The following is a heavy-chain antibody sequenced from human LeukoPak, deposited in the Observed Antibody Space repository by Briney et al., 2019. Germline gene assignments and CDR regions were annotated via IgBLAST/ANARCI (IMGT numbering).Heavy chain of an antibody. J-gene: IGHJ4*02. Sequence: ASETLPLTCTVSGGSISSYYWSWIRQPPGKGLEWIGYIYYSGSTNYNPSLKSRVTISVDTSKNQFPLKLSSVTAADTAVYYCARGYRKYAAGPHYWGQGTLVTVSS. CDR2: IYYSGST. CDR1: GGSISSYY. V-gene: IGHV4-59*08. D-gene: IGHD6-13*01. CDR3: ARGYRKYAAGPHY.